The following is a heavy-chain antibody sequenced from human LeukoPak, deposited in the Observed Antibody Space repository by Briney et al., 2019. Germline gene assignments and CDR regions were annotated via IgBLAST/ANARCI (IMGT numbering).Heavy chain of an antibody. CDR3: AAGYTTGWYVRYSDY. CDR2: ISGSGGST. CDR1: GFTLSNYA. J-gene: IGHJ4*02. V-gene: IGHV3-23*01. D-gene: IGHD6-19*01. Sequence: GGSLRLSCVASGFTLSNYAMSWVRQAPGKGLEWVSSISGSGGSTYQAENVKGRFTISRDNSKNTLYLQMNSLRDEDTAIYYCAAGYTTGWYVRYSDYWGQGTLVTVSS.